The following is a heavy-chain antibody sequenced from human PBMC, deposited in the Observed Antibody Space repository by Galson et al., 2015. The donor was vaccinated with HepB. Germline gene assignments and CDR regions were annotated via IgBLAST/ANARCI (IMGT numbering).Heavy chain of an antibody. Sequence: SLRLSCAASGFTFSSYAMNWVRQAPGKGLEWLAVISYGGSNKYYADSVKGRFTISRDNSKNTLYLQVNSLRAEDTAVYYCARDRGYGDYLDYWGQGALVTVSS. V-gene: IGHV3-30*01. J-gene: IGHJ4*02. D-gene: IGHD4-17*01. CDR3: ARDRGYGDYLDY. CDR1: GFTFSSYA. CDR2: ISYGGSNK.